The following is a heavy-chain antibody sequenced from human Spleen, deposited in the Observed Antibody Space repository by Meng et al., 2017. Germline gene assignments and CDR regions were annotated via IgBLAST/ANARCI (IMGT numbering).Heavy chain of an antibody. Sequence: GGSLRLSCEASGFTIGSYEMNWVRQAPGRGLEWVSSISGSSTYINYADSVKGRFTISRDNAKNSLYLQMNSLRAEDTAVYYCASSGVVVINDYWGQGTLVTVS. J-gene: IGHJ4*02. CDR3: ASSGVVVINDY. CDR1: GFTIGSYE. CDR2: ISGSSTYI. V-gene: IGHV3-21*01. D-gene: IGHD3-22*01.